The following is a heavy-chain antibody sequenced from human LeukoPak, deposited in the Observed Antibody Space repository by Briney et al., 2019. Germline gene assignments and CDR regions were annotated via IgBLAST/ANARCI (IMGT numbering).Heavy chain of an antibody. D-gene: IGHD5-24*01. CDR2: IKPDGSEK. V-gene: IGHV3-7*01. Sequence: PGGSLRLSCAASGFTFSSYGMHWVRQAPGKGLEWVANIKPDGSEKNYVDSVKGRFTISRDNAKNSLFLQMNSLRAEDTAAYYCARGNNWYGYWGQGTLVTVSS. J-gene: IGHJ4*02. CDR3: ARGNNWYGY. CDR1: GFTFSSYG.